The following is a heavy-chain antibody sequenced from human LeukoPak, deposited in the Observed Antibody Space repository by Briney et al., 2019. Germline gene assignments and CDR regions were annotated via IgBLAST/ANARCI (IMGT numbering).Heavy chain of an antibody. CDR1: GGTFSSYA. CDR3: ARDFGGWRNDWFDP. V-gene: IGHV1-2*02. J-gene: IGHJ5*02. Sequence: GASVKVSCKASGGTFSSYAISWVRQAPGQGLEWMGWINPNSGGTNYAQKFQGRVTMTRDTSISTAYMELSRLRSDDTAVYYCARDFGGWRNDWFDPWGQGTLVTVSS. CDR2: INPNSGGT. D-gene: IGHD3-3*01.